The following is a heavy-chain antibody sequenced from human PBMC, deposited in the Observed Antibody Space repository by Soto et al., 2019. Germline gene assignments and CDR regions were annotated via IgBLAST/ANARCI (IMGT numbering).Heavy chain of an antibody. CDR3: AHKGDGYRGFKY. J-gene: IGHJ4*02. CDR1: GFSLSTSGVG. V-gene: IGHV2-5*02. Sequence: QITLKESGPTLVKPTQTLTLTCTLSGFSLSTSGVGVGWIRQPPGKALEWLALIYWDDDKRYSPFLKSRLTITMYPSKNQVVLTLTNMDPVDTATYYCAHKGDGYRGFKYWGQGTLVTVSS. D-gene: IGHD5-12*01. CDR2: IYWDDDK.